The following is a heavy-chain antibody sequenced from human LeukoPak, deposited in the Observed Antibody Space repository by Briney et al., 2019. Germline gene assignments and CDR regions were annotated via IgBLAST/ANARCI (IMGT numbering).Heavy chain of an antibody. D-gene: IGHD1-7*01. CDR2: ISGSGGST. CDR1: GFTFSSYE. V-gene: IGHV3-23*01. J-gene: IGHJ4*02. Sequence: PGGSLRLSCAASGFTFSSYEMSWVRQAPGKGLEWVSAISGSGGSTYYADSVKGRFTISRDNSKNTLYLQMNSLRTEDTALYYCAKIRVVFNWNYAYYFDSWGQGTLVTVSS. CDR3: AKIRVVFNWNYAYYFDS.